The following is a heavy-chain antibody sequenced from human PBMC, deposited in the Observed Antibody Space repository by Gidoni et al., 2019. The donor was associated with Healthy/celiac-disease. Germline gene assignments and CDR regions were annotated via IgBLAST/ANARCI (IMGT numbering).Heavy chain of an antibody. D-gene: IGHD3-3*01. CDR1: ISSYY. Sequence: ISSYYWSWIRQPPGKGLEWIGYIYYSGSTNYNPSLKSRVTISVDTSKNQFSLKLSSVTAADTAVYYCASTTYYDFWSGYPDYYYYGMDVWGQGTTVTVSS. CDR3: ASTTYYDFWSGYPDYYYYGMDV. CDR2: IYYSGST. J-gene: IGHJ6*02. V-gene: IGHV4-59*01.